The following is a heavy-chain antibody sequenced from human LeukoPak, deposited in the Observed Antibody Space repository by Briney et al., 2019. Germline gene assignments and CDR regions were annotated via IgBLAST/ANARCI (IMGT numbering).Heavy chain of an antibody. V-gene: IGHV1-3*04. CDR1: GYSFTSYW. D-gene: IGHD4-17*01. CDR3: ARIYGDYEGPSDY. CDR2: ISSGNGNI. Sequence: PGESLKISCKGSGYSFTSYWIGWVRQAPGQRLEWMGRISSGNGNIKYSQRFQGRVTITRDTSASTAYMELSSLRSEDTAVYYCARIYGDYEGPSDYWGQGTLVTVSS. J-gene: IGHJ4*02.